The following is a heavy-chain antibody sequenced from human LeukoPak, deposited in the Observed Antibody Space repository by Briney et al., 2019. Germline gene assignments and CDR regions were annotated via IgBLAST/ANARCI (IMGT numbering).Heavy chain of an antibody. J-gene: IGHJ4*02. V-gene: IGHV3-11*04. CDR1: GFTFSNSY. CDR3: ARRHIAVAGPLDS. Sequence: PGGSLRLSCAASGFTFSNSYMSWIRQAPGKGLEWISYISSSSSTIYYADSVKGRFTISRDNAKNSLYLRMNSLRAEDTAVYYCARRHIAVAGPLDSWGQGTLVTVSS. CDR2: ISSSSSTI. D-gene: IGHD6-19*01.